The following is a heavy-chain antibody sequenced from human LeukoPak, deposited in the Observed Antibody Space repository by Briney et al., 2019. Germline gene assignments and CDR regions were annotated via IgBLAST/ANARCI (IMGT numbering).Heavy chain of an antibody. J-gene: IGHJ4*02. V-gene: IGHV1-3*01. CDR1: GYTFTSYA. D-gene: IGHD3-10*01. Sequence: ASVKVSCKASGYTFTSYAMHWVRQAPGQRLEWMGWINAGNGNTKYSQKFQGRVTITRDTSASTAYMELSSLRSEDTAVYYCARDSLLWFGEPSGESDYWGQGTLVTVSS. CDR3: ARDSLLWFGEPSGESDY. CDR2: INAGNGNT.